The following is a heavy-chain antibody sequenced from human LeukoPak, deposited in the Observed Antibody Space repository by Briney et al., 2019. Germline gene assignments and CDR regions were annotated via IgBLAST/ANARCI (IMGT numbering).Heavy chain of an antibody. CDR1: GYTFTGYY. V-gene: IGHV1-2*02. J-gene: IGHJ4*02. D-gene: IGHD5-12*01. Sequence: ASVKVSCKASGYTFTGYYMHWVRQAPGQGLEWMGWINPNSGGTNYAQKFQGRVTMTRDTSISTAYMELSRLRSDDTAVYYCARSRVARRVATLREYYFDYWDQGTLVTVSS. CDR3: ARSRVARRVATLREYYFDY. CDR2: INPNSGGT.